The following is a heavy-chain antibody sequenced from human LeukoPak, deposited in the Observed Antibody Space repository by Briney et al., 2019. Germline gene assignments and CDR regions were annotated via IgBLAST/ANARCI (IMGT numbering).Heavy chain of an antibody. J-gene: IGHJ4*02. V-gene: IGHV3-23*01. D-gene: IGHD3-16*02. CDR3: AKESSTFGGVIPKELDY. Sequence: GGSLRLSCAASGFTFSSYAMSWVRQAPGKGLEWVSAISGSGGSTYYADSVKGRFTISRDNSKNTLYLQMNSLRAEDTAVYYCAKESSTFGGVIPKELDYWGQGTLVTVSS. CDR2: ISGSGGST. CDR1: GFTFSSYA.